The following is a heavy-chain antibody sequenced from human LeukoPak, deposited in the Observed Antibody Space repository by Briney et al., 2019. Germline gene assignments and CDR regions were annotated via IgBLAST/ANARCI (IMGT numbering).Heavy chain of an antibody. V-gene: IGHV1-2*02. CDR3: ARGRHLDTATFDENN. CDR2: INPNSGGT. D-gene: IGHD5-18*01. CDR1: GYTFSAYY. Sequence: ASVKVSCKASGYTFSAYYIHWVRQAPGQGLEWVGWINPNSGGTNYAQTFQGRVTMTRDTSISTAYTELSSLRSDDTAVYYCARGRHLDTATFDENNWGQGTLVTVSS. J-gene: IGHJ4*02.